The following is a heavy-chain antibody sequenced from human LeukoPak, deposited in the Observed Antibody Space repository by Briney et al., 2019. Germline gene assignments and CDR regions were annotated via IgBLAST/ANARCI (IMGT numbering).Heavy chain of an antibody. V-gene: IGHV1-3*01. CDR2: INAGNGNT. Sequence: ASVKVSCKASGYTFTSYSLHWVRQAPGQRLEWMGWINAGNGNTKYSQKFQGRLTITRDTSTSTAYMELRSLRSDDTAVYYCARDSTLRGYCTNGVCPSGYWGQGTLVTVSS. J-gene: IGHJ4*02. D-gene: IGHD2-8*01. CDR3: ARDSTLRGYCTNGVCPSGY. CDR1: GYTFTSYS.